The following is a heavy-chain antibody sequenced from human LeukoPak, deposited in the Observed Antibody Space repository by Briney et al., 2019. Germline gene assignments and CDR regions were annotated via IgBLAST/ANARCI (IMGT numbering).Heavy chain of an antibody. V-gene: IGHV3-30-3*01. Sequence: GRSLRLSCAASGFTFTNYALHWVRQAPGKGLEWVAVISYDGTNKYYADSVKGRFTISRDNSKNTLSLQMNSLRAEDTAVYYCARGSTVAGPFGYWGQGTLVTVSS. J-gene: IGHJ4*02. CDR3: ARGSTVAGPFGY. CDR2: ISYDGTNK. CDR1: GFTFTNYA. D-gene: IGHD6-19*01.